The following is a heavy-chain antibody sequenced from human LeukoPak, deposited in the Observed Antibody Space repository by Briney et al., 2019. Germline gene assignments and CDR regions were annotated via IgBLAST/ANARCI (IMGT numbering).Heavy chain of an antibody. CDR2: INHSGYT. CDR1: GGSFGEYY. CDR3: ARMTTGHDY. D-gene: IGHD4-17*01. V-gene: IGHV4-34*01. J-gene: IGHJ4*02. Sequence: SETLSLTCAVSGGSFGEYYWSWVRQTPGKGLEWIGEINHSGYTNDSPSLKSRVTLSIDTSRKQFSLNLRSVTVADTGIYYCARMTTGHDYWGQGTLVTVSS.